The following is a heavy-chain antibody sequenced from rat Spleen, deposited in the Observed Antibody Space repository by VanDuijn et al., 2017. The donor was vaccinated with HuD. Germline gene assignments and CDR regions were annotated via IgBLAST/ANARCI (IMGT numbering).Heavy chain of an antibody. J-gene: IGHJ2*01. Sequence: EVQLVESGGGLVQPGGSLKLSCVASGFTFNNYWMTWIRQAPGKGLEWVASITNASGRTYYPDSVKGRFTISRDTAQNTLYLQMSKLGSEDTAIYYCVREERGVDYWGQGVMVTVSS. CDR2: ITNASGRT. CDR3: VREERGVDY. V-gene: IGHV5-31*01. CDR1: GFTFNNYW.